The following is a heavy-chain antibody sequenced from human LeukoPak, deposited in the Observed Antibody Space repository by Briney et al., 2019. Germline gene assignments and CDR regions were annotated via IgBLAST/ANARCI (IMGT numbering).Heavy chain of an antibody. CDR2: ISYDGSNT. CDR1: GFTFSSYG. D-gene: IGHD3-10*01. J-gene: IGHJ4*02. CDR3: AKPYYYGSRSYMDY. Sequence: GGSLRLSCAASGFTFSSYGMHWVRQAPGRGLEWVAVISYDGSNTYYADSVKGRFTISRDNSKNMLYLQMNSLRAEDTAVYYCAKPYYYGSRSYMDYWGQGTLVTVSS. V-gene: IGHV3-30*18.